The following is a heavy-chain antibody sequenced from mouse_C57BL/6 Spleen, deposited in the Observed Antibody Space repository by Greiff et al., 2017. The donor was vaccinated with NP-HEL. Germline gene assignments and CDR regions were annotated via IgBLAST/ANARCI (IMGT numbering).Heavy chain of an antibody. V-gene: IGHV1-82*01. J-gene: IGHJ4*01. CDR2: IYPGDGDT. CDR3: ARSYYDYDGGYAMDY. D-gene: IGHD2-4*01. CDR1: GYAFSSSW. Sequence: QVQLQQSGPELVKPGASVKISCKASGYAFSSSWMNWVKQRPGKGLEWIGRIYPGDGDTNYNGKFKGKATLTADKSSSTAYMQISSLTSEDSAVYFCARSYYDYDGGYAMDYWGQGTSVTVSS.